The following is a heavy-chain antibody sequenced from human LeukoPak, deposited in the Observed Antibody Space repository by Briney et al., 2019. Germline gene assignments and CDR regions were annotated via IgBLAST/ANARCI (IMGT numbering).Heavy chain of an antibody. CDR2: IGGSGDST. CDR3: AKSMVRGVISGFDC. CDR1: GFTFSSYA. J-gene: IGHJ4*02. Sequence: GGSLRLSCAASGFTFSSYAMSWVRQAPGKGLEWVSSIGGSGDSTFYADSVKGRFTISRDNSKNTLYLQMNSLRAEDTAVYYSAKSMVRGVISGFDCWGQGTLVTVSS. D-gene: IGHD3-10*01. V-gene: IGHV3-23*01.